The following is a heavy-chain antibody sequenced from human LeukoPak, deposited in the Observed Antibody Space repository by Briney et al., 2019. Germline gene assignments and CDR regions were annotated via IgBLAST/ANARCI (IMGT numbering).Heavy chain of an antibody. CDR2: IYWNDDK. Sequence: SGPTLVNPTQTLTLTCTFSGFSLSTSGVGVGWIRQPPGKALEWLALIYWNDDKRYSPSLKSRLTITKDTSKNQVVLTMTNMDPVDTATYYCAHSGTPAAFFYYYYYMDVWGKGTTVTVSS. V-gene: IGHV2-5*01. D-gene: IGHD2-2*01. CDR1: GFSLSTSGVG. J-gene: IGHJ6*03. CDR3: AHSGTPAAFFYYYYYMDV.